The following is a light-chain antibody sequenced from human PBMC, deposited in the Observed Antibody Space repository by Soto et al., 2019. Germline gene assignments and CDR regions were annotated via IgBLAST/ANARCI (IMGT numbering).Light chain of an antibody. CDR1: QTISNRL. CDR3: QQRSNWPDA. Sequence: EIVLTQSPGTLSLSPGERATLSCRASQTISNRLLAWYQQKPGQSPRLLIYGASSRATGIPDRFSGSGSGTDFTLTISSLQPEDFAVYYCQQRSNWPDAFGQGTRLEI. V-gene: IGKV3D-20*02. J-gene: IGKJ5*01. CDR2: GAS.